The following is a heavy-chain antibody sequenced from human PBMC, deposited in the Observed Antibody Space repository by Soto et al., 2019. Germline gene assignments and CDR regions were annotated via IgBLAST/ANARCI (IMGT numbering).Heavy chain of an antibody. CDR2: IWYDGSNK. J-gene: IGHJ4*02. Sequence: QVQLVESGGGVVQPGRSLRLSCAASGFTFSSYGMHWVRQAPGKGLEWVAVIWYDGSNKYYAESVKGRFTISRDNSKNTLYLQMNSLRAEDTAVYYCASDVDTAMVFDYWGQGTLVTVSS. CDR3: ASDVDTAMVFDY. V-gene: IGHV3-33*01. D-gene: IGHD5-18*01. CDR1: GFTFSSYG.